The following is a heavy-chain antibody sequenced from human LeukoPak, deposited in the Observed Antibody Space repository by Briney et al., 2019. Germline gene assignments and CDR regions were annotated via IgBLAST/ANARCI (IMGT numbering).Heavy chain of an antibody. Sequence: ASVKVSCKASGYTFTSYGISWVRQAPGQGLEGMGWISAYNGNTNYAQKLQGRVTMTTDTSTSTAYMELRSLRSDDTAVYYCAREGTRSYFPSLGYWGQGTLVTVSS. V-gene: IGHV1-18*01. J-gene: IGHJ4*02. CDR2: ISAYNGNT. CDR1: GYTFTSYG. CDR3: AREGTRSYFPSLGY. D-gene: IGHD1-26*01.